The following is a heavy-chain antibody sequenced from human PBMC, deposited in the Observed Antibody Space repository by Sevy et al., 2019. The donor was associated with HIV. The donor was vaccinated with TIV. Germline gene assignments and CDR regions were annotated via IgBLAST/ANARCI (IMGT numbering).Heavy chain of an antibody. D-gene: IGHD2-15*01. CDR3: ARDCSGGSCYSLLPRYYYGMDV. J-gene: IGHJ6*02. CDR1: GFTFNMYW. CDR2: IKEDGSER. V-gene: IGHV3-7*01. Sequence: GGSLRLSCAASGFTFNMYWMTWVRQAPGKGLEWVANIKEDGSERNYLDSVKGRFTISRDNAKESLYLEINSLRAEDTAVYYCARDCSGGSCYSLLPRYYYGMDVWGQGTTVTVSS.